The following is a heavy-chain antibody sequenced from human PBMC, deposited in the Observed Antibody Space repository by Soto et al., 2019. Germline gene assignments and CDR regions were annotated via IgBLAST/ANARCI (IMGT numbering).Heavy chain of an antibody. CDR3: VKQAHGLDGVAFDS. J-gene: IGHJ4*01. D-gene: IGHD2-15*01. CDR2: VSTSGRST. V-gene: IGHV3-64D*06. CDR1: GFIFSEST. Sequence: GGSLRLSCSASGFIFSESTIYWVRQVPGKGLEAISAVSTSGRSTYYADSVKDRFTISRDNSKNTLFLQMGSLRPEDTAIYYCVKQAHGLDGVAFDSWGRGNMVTVSS.